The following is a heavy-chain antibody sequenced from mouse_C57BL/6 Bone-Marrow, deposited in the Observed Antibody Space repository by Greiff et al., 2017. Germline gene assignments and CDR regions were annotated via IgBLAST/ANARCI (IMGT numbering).Heavy chain of an antibody. CDR3: ARRALLLRSYFDY. CDR1: GYSITSGYY. CDR2: ISYDGSN. Sequence: EVQLVESGPGLVKPSQSLSLTCSVTGYSITSGYYWNWIRQFPGNNLEWMGYISYDGSNNYNPSLKNRISITRDTSKNQFFLKLNSVTTEDTATYYCARRALLLRSYFDYWGQGTTLTVSS. V-gene: IGHV3-6*01. J-gene: IGHJ2*01. D-gene: IGHD1-1*01.